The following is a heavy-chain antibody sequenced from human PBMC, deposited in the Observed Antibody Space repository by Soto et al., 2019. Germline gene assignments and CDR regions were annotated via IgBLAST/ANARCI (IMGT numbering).Heavy chain of an antibody. V-gene: IGHV4-31*03. D-gene: IGHD3-22*01. Sequence: QVQLQESGPGLVKPSQTLSLTCTVSGGSISSGGYYWSWIRQHPGKGLEWIGYIYYSGSTYYNPSLTSRVTTSVDTSKNQCSLKLSSVTAADTAVYYCARDYYDSTGAFQIWGQGTMVTVTS. CDR3: ARDYYDSTGAFQI. CDR2: IYYSGST. J-gene: IGHJ3*02. CDR1: GGSISSGGYY.